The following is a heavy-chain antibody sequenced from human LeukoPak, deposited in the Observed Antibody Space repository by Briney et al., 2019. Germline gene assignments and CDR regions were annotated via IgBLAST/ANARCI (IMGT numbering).Heavy chain of an antibody. V-gene: IGHV1-2*02. J-gene: IGHJ4*02. Sequence: ASVKVSCKASGYTFTGYYMHWLRQAPGQGLEWMAWFNPNSGGTNYARGFQGRVAMTRDTSISTAYMELSGLGSDDTAVYYCARSLCTGGSCYPYDYWGQGTLVTVSS. CDR2: FNPNSGGT. D-gene: IGHD2-15*01. CDR3: ARSLCTGGSCYPYDY. CDR1: GYTFTGYY.